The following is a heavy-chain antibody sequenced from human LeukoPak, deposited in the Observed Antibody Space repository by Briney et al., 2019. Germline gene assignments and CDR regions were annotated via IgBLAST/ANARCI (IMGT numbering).Heavy chain of an antibody. D-gene: IGHD5-18*01. V-gene: IGHV4-30-2*01. Sequence: PSETLSLTCAVSGGSISSGGYSWNWIWQPPGKGLEWIGYIYQSGTTYYNPSLKSRLTISVDRSKNQFSLRLSSVTAADTAVYYCARGYSSGSGMDIWGQGTTVTVSS. CDR2: IYQSGTT. CDR1: GGSISSGGYS. CDR3: ARGYSSGSGMDI. J-gene: IGHJ6*02.